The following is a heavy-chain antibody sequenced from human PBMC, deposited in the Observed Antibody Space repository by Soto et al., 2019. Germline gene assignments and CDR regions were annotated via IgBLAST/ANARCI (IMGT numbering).Heavy chain of an antibody. V-gene: IGHV3-66*01. J-gene: IGHJ6*04. CDR1: GFSVSVYY. D-gene: IGHD1-26*01. CDR2: IYSDGST. Sequence: PGGSLRLSCAASGFSVSVYYMTWLRQAPGKGLEWVSAIYSDGSTYYADSVKGRFTLSRDKSKNTLFLQMNSLRAEDTAMYYCARLYSGSFSVWGEGTTVTLSS. CDR3: ARLYSGSFSV.